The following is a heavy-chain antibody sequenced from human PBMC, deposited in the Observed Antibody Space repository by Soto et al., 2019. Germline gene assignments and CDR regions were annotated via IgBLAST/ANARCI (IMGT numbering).Heavy chain of an antibody. D-gene: IGHD7-27*01. CDR1: GDYVTSGSYY. CDR2: ISYTGRT. V-gene: IGHV4-61*03. Sequence: WETLFLTCIVSGDYVTSGSYYWTWLRQPTGKGLEWIGYISYTGRTKYNLSLQSRVTISVDTSKNGFSLNLSSVTAADTAVYFCAREWGLLPYYVMNVWGHGTAVTVSS. J-gene: IGHJ6*02. CDR3: AREWGLLPYYVMNV.